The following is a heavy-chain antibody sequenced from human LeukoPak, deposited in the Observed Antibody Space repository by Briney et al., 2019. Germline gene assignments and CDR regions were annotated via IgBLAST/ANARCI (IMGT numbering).Heavy chain of an antibody. Sequence: SSVKVSCKASGGTFSSYAISWVRQAPGQGLEWMGGIIPIVCTTNYAQKFQGRVTITGDESTSTAYMEPSGLRCEDTAVYYGARDLQAGNGDCWGQGTLVTVSS. V-gene: IGHV1-69*13. J-gene: IGHJ4*02. CDR1: GGTFSSYA. CDR2: IIPIVCTT. D-gene: IGHD4-23*01. CDR3: ARDLQAGNGDC.